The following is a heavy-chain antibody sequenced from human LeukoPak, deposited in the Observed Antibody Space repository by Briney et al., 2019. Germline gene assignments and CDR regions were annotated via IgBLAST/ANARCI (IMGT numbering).Heavy chain of an antibody. J-gene: IGHJ5*02. CDR3: AREWGDGYNLYWFDP. Sequence: MSSGTLSLTCTVSGVSVSGGSYYWSWIRQPPGKGLEWIGYIYYSGSTNYNPSLMSRVTISLDTSKNQFSLKLTSVTAADTAVYYCAREWGDGYNLYWFDPWGQGTLVTVSS. D-gene: IGHD5-24*01. CDR1: GVSVSGGSYY. CDR2: IYYSGST. V-gene: IGHV4-61*01.